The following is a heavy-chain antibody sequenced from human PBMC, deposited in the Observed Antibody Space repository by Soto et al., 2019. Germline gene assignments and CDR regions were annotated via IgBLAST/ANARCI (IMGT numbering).Heavy chain of an antibody. V-gene: IGHV4-34*01. J-gene: IGHJ3*02. D-gene: IGHD3-22*01. CDR3: ARDTTYYYDSSGYNAFDI. CDR2: INHSGST. Sequence: SETLSLTCAVYGGSFSGYYWSWIRQPPGKGLEWIGEINHSGSTNYNPSLKSRVTISVDTSKNQFSLKLSSVTAADTAVYYCARDTTYYYDSSGYNAFDIWGQGTMVTVSS. CDR1: GGSFSGYY.